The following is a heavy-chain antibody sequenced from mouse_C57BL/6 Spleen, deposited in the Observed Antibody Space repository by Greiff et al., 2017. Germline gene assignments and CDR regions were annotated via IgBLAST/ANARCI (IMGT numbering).Heavy chain of an antibody. CDR3: ARHSNYDAMGY. CDR1: GFTFSDYG. CDR2: ISSGSSTI. J-gene: IGHJ4*01. Sequence: EVKLMESGGGLVKPGGSLKLSCAASGFTFSDYGMHWVRQAPEKGLEWVAYISSGSSTIYYADTVKGRFTISRDNAKNTLFLQMTSLRSEDTAMYYCARHSNYDAMGYWGQGASVTVSS. V-gene: IGHV5-17*01. D-gene: IGHD2-5*01.